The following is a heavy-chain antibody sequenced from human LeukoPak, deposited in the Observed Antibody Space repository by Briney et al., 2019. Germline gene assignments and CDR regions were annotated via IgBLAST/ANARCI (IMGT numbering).Heavy chain of an antibody. J-gene: IGHJ4*02. Sequence: GGSLRLSCTASGFTFGDYAMIWFRHAPGKGLEWVGLIRSKGTGGTTEYAAAVKGRFIISRDDSKTIAYLQMNSLKTEDTAMYYCSRFFDQWGQGTLVTVSS. CDR3: SRFFDQ. CDR1: GFTFGDYA. V-gene: IGHV3-49*03. CDR2: IRSKGTGGTT.